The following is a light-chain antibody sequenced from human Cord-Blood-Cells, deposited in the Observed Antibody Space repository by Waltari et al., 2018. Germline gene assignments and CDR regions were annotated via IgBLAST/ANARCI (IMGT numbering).Light chain of an antibody. CDR2: AAS. V-gene: IGKV1-39*01. CDR1: QSISSY. J-gene: IGKJ4*01. CDR3: QQSYSTLT. Sequence: DIQMTQSPSSLPASVGDRVTITCRASQSISSYLNWYQQKPGKAPKLLIYAASSLQSGVPSRFSVSVSGTDFTLTISSLQPEDFATYYCQQSYSTLTFGGGTKVEIK.